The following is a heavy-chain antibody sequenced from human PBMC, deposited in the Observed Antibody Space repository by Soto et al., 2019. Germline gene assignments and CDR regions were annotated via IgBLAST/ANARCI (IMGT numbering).Heavy chain of an antibody. CDR2: IYYSGST. D-gene: IGHD6-19*01. J-gene: IGHJ4*02. V-gene: IGHV4-39*01. CDR1: GGSISSSSYY. Sequence: LQLQESGPGLVKPSETLSLTCTVSGGSISSSSYYWGWIRQPPGKGLEWIGSIYYSGSTYYNPSLKSRVPIPVDTSKNQFSLKLSSVTAADTAVYYCARQLRIAVAGTHFDSWGQGTLVTVAS. CDR3: ARQLRIAVAGTHFDS.